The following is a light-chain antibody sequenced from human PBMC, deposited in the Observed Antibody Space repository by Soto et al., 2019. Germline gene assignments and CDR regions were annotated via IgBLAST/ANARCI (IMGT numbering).Light chain of an antibody. V-gene: IGLV2-14*01. CDR1: SSDVGGYNY. CDR2: NVS. CDR3: SSYTSSSTLG. Sequence: QSVLTQPASVSGSPGQSITISCTGTSSDVGGYNYVSWYQQHPGKAPKLIIYNVSNRPSGVFNRFSGSKSGNTASLTISGLQAEDEADYYCSSYTSSSTLGFGGGTKLTVL. J-gene: IGLJ2*01.